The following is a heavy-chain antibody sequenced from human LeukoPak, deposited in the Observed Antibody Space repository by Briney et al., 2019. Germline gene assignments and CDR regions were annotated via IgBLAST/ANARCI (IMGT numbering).Heavy chain of an antibody. Sequence: GGSLRLSCAASGFTFSSYGMHWVRQAPGKGLEWVAVISYDGSIKYYADSLKGRFTISRDNSKNTLSLQMNSLRAEDTAVYYCATEIDYGDYVHNFDCWGQGTLVTVSS. CDR3: ATEIDYGDYVHNFDC. J-gene: IGHJ4*02. CDR1: GFTFSSYG. V-gene: IGHV3-30*03. D-gene: IGHD4-17*01. CDR2: ISYDGSIK.